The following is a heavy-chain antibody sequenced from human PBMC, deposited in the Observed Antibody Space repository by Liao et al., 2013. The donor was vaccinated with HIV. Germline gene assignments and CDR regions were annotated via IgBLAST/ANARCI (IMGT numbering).Heavy chain of an antibody. J-gene: IGHJ6*03. CDR3: VRMNLSLSPRYYYYYMDV. CDR2: IYTGMSTTGTT. CDR1: GDLIRRDNYY. V-gene: IGHV4-61*02. Sequence: QVRLQESGPGLVKPSQTLSLTCTVSGDLIRRDNYYWTWIRQPAGKGLEWIGHIYTGMSTTGTTNYNPSLKSRVAISLDKSKKQFSLSLSSVTAADTAIYYCVRMNLSLSPRYYYYYMDVWGKGTTVTVSS. D-gene: IGHD1-14*01.